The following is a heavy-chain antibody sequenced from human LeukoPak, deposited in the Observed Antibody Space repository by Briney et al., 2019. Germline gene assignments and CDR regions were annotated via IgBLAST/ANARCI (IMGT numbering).Heavy chain of an antibody. CDR1: GFTFDDYA. CDR2: ISWNSGSI. V-gene: IGHV3-9*01. J-gene: IGHJ6*02. Sequence: PGRSLRLSCAASGFTFDDYAMHWVRQAPGKGLEWVSGISWNSGSIGYADSVKGRFTISRDNAKNSLYLQMNSLRAEDTALYYCAKEYLSGSLDVWGQGTTVTVSS. CDR3: AKEYLSGSLDV. D-gene: IGHD3-10*01.